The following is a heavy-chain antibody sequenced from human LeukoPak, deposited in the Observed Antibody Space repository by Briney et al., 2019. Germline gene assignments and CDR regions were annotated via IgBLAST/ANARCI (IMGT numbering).Heavy chain of an antibody. V-gene: IGHV3-9*02. CDR3: VKDMNPGGAAV. J-gene: IGHJ6*02. CDR1: GFNSEDHA. D-gene: IGHD1-14*01. Sequence: PGRSLRLSCVVSGFNSEDHAMHWVRQAPGKGLEWVSGIYWSSSGTGYADSVKGRFTVSRDSAKNSLYLQMNSLRPEDTALYYCVKDMNPGGAAVWGQGTTVTVSS. CDR2: IYWSSSGT.